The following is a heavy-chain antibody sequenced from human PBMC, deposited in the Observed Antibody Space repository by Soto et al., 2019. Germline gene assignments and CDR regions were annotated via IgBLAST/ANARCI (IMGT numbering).Heavy chain of an antibody. CDR2: INAGNGNT. V-gene: IGHV1-3*01. J-gene: IGHJ4*02. CDR3: AREPSDDWLAYYFDY. Sequence: ASVKVSCKASGYTFTSYAMHWVRQAPGQRLEWMGWINAGNGNTKYSQKFQGRVTITRDTSASTAYMELSSLRSEDTAVYYCAREPSDDWLAYYFDYWGQGTLVTSPQ. D-gene: IGHD3-9*01. CDR1: GYTFTSYA.